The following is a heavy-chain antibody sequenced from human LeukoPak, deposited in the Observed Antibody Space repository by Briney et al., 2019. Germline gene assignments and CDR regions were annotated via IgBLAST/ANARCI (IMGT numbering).Heavy chain of an antibody. CDR2: IDPDSGDT. CDR3: AKISSGGWYVDY. J-gene: IGHJ4*02. CDR1: GYTFTAYY. V-gene: IGHV1-2*02. Sequence: ASVKVSCKASGYTFTAYYLHWVRQAPGQGLEWMGWIDPDSGDTNSALKFQGRVTITRDTSISTAYVELNRLRSDDTAVYYCAKISSGGWYVDYWGQGALVAVSS. D-gene: IGHD2-15*01.